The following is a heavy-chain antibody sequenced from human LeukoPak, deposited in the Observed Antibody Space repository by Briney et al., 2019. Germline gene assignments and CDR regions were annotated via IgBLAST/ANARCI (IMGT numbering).Heavy chain of an antibody. J-gene: IGHJ4*02. CDR2: INHSGST. D-gene: IGHD3-22*01. V-gene: IGHV4-34*01. CDR1: GGSFSGYY. Sequence: SETLSLTCAVYGGSFSGYYWSWIRQPPGKGLEWIGEINHSGSTNYNPSLKSRVTISVDTSKNQFSLKLSSVTAADTAVYYCARDYYYDSSGYMTAHWGQGTLVTVSS. CDR3: ARDYYYDSSGYMTAH.